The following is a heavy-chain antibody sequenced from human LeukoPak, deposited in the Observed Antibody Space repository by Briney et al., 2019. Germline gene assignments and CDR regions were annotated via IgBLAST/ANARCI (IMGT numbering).Heavy chain of an antibody. CDR3: ARITYDFWSGYYMPDNP. CDR1: GYTFTNYG. J-gene: IGHJ5*02. CDR2: ISIYNGNT. V-gene: IGHV1-18*01. Sequence: ASVKVSCKASGYTFTNYGISWVRQAPGQGLEWMGWISIYNGNTDYAQKLRGRVTMTTDTSTSTAYMELRSLRSDDTAVYYCARITYDFWSGYYMPDNPWGQGTLVTVSS. D-gene: IGHD3-3*01.